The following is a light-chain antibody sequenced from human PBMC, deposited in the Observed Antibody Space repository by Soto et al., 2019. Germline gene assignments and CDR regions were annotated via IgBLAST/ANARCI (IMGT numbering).Light chain of an antibody. CDR3: CSYAGSYTYV. CDR1: SSDVGGYNY. J-gene: IGLJ1*01. V-gene: IGLV2-11*01. CDR2: DVS. Sequence: QSALTQPRSVSGSPGQSVTISCTGTSSDVGGYNYVSWYQQHPGKAPKLMIYDVSKRPSGVPDRFSGSKSSNTASLTISGLQAGDESDYYCCSYAGSYTYVFGTGTKLTVL.